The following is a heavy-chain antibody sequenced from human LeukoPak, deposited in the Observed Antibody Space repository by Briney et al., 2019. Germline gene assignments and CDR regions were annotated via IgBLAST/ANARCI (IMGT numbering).Heavy chain of an antibody. CDR1: GFPFSSYH. CDR3: AKDRYSSNWLGAFDY. Sequence: GGSLRLSCTASGFPFSSYHMNWVRQAPGKGLEWVSAISGSCSNIYYADSVKGRFTISRDNSKNTVYLQMNSLRAEATAVYYCAKDRYSSNWLGAFDYWGQGTLVTVSS. CDR2: ISGSCSNI. J-gene: IGHJ4*02. D-gene: IGHD6-13*01. V-gene: IGHV3-23*01.